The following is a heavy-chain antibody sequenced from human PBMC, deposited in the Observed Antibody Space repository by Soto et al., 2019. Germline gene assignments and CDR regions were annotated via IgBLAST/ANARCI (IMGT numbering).Heavy chain of an antibody. CDR2: FDPEDGET. CDR1: GYTLTELS. V-gene: IGHV1-24*01. CDR3: ATVAPKAPYAFDI. J-gene: IGHJ3*02. Sequence: APVKVSCKVSGYTLTELSMHRVRQAPGKWLEWMGGFDPEDGETIYAQKFQGRVTMTEDTSTDTAYMELSSLRSEDTAVYYCATVAPKAPYAFDIWGQGTMVTVSS.